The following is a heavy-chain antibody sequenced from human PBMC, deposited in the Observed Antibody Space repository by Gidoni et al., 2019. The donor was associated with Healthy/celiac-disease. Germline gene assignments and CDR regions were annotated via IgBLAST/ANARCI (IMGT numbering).Heavy chain of an antibody. V-gene: IGHV4-34*01. CDR2: INHSGST. CDR1: GGSFSGYY. CDR3: ARGRNFWSGYSAPDY. D-gene: IGHD3-3*01. Sequence: QVQLQQWGAGLLKPSETLSLTCAVYGGSFSGYYWSWIRQPPGKGLEWSGEINHSGSTNYNPSLKSRVTIAVDTSKNQFSLKLSSVTAADTAVYYCARGRNFWSGYSAPDYWGQGTLVTVSS. J-gene: IGHJ4*02.